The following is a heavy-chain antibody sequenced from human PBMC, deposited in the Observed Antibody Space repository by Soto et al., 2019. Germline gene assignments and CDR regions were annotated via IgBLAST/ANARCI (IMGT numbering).Heavy chain of an antibody. CDR3: ARDLPLVVVGGGDY. CDR1: GFTFSSYS. Sequence: EVQLVESGGGLVQPGGSLRLSCAASGFTFSSYSMNWVRQAPGKGLEWVSYISSSSSTIYYADSVKGRFTISRDNAKNSLYLQMNSLRDGDTAVYYCARDLPLVVVGGGDYWGQGTLVTVSS. V-gene: IGHV3-48*02. J-gene: IGHJ4*02. CDR2: ISSSSSTI. D-gene: IGHD3-22*01.